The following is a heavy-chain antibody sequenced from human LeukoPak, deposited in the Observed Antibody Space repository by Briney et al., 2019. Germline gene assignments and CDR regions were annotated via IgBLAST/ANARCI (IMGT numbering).Heavy chain of an antibody. V-gene: IGHV3-48*04. CDR1: GFTFSSYW. J-gene: IGHJ6*02. D-gene: IGHD1-26*01. CDR3: ASPWGDYYYGMDV. Sequence: HSGGSLRLSCAASGFTFSSYWMSWVRQAPGKGLEWVSYISSSSSTIYYADSVKGRFTTSIDNAKNSLYLQMNSLRAEDTAVYYCASPWGDYYYGMDVWGQGTTVTVSS. CDR2: ISSSSSTI.